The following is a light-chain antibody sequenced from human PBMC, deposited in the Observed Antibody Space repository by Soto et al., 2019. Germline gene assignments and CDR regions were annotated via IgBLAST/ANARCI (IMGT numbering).Light chain of an antibody. CDR3: QQYASSLT. Sequence: EIVLTQSPGSLSLSLGERATLSCRASQSVDSAFFAWYQQKPGQPPRLLMYGACRRATGIPDRFSGSGSGTDFTLTISRLEPEDFAVYYCQQYASSLTFGQGTKVEI. J-gene: IGKJ1*01. CDR2: GAC. CDR1: QSVDSAF. V-gene: IGKV3-20*01.